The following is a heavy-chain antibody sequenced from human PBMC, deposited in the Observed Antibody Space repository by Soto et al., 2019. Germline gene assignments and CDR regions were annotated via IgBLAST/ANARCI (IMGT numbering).Heavy chain of an antibody. CDR2: IYWDDDK. J-gene: IGHJ4*02. V-gene: IGHV2-5*02. D-gene: IGHD6-19*01. CDR3: AHSYSSGWYYGPFDY. CDR1: GFSLSTSGVG. Sequence: QITLKESGPTLVKPTQTLTLTCTFSGFSLSTSGVGVGWIRQPPGKALEWLALIYWDDDKRYSPSLKSRLTITKDTSKNQEVLTMTNMAPVDTATYYCAHSYSSGWYYGPFDYWGQGTLVTVSS.